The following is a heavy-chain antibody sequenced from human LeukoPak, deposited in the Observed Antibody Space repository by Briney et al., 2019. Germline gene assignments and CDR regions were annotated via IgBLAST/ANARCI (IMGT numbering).Heavy chain of an antibody. J-gene: IGHJ4*02. V-gene: IGHV3-7*01. CDR2: IKQDGSEK. CDR3: AREWHPGIVGADGLDY. Sequence: GGSLRLSSAASGFTFSSYGMSWVRQAPGKGLEWVANIKQDGSEKYYVDSVKGRFTISRDDAKNSLYLQMNSLRAEDTAVYYCAREWHPGIVGADGLDYWGQGTLVTVSS. D-gene: IGHD1-26*01. CDR1: GFTFSSYG.